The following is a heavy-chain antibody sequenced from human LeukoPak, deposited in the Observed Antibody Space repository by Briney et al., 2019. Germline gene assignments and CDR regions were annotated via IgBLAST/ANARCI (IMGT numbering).Heavy chain of an antibody. CDR2: IKEDGSES. V-gene: IGHV3-7*01. CDR1: GFIFSTYW. J-gene: IGHJ6*02. CDR3: AKAGFLWFGESWMDV. Sequence: GGSLRLSCAASGFIFSTYWMTWVRQAPGKGLEWVANIKEDGSESHYVDSVKGRFTISRDNAKNSLYLQMNSLRAEDTAMYFCAKAGFLWFGESWMDVWGQGTTVTVSS. D-gene: IGHD3-10*01.